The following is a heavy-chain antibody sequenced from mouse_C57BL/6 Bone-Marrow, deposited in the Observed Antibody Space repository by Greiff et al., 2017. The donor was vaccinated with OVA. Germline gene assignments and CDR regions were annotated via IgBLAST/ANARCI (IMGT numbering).Heavy chain of an antibody. CDR2: IYPGSGNT. V-gene: IGHV1-76*01. CDR1: GYTFTDYY. D-gene: IGHD2-4*01. J-gene: IGHJ3*01. CDR3: ARGLRRDGY. Sequence: QVQLQQSGAELVRPGASVKLSCKASGYTFTDYYINWVKQRPGQGLEWIARIYPGSGNTYYNEKFKGKATLTAEKSSSTAYMQLSSLTSEDSAVYFCARGLRRDGYWGQGTLVTVSA.